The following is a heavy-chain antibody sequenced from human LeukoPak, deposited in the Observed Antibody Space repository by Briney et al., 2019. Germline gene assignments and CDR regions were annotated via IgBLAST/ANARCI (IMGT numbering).Heavy chain of an antibody. J-gene: IGHJ4*02. CDR1: GGSIDITNY. Sequence: PSGTRSLTCGVPGGSIDITNYWSWVRQAPGKGLEWIGEISHDGTRNYNPSLRSRVAMSFDRANNYFSLSLTAVTAADTALYYCTRESRPFCPFAFWGQGVMVTVSS. D-gene: IGHD2-2*01. CDR2: ISHDGTR. CDR3: TRESRPFCPFAF. V-gene: IGHV4-4*02.